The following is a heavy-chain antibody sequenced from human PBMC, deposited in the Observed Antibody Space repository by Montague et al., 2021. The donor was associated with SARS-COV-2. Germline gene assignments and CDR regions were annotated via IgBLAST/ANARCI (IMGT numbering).Heavy chain of an antibody. J-gene: IGHJ4*02. V-gene: IGHV5-51*01. Sequence: QSGAEVKKPGESLKISCKGSGYSFTSYWIGWVRQMHGKGMEWMGINYPGDSDTRYSASFQGQVTISADKSISTAYLQGSSLKASDTAMYYCASGYSSLGAFDYWGQGTLVTASS. D-gene: IGHD5-18*01. CDR1: GYSFTSYW. CDR3: ASGYSSLGAFDY. CDR2: NYPGDSDT.